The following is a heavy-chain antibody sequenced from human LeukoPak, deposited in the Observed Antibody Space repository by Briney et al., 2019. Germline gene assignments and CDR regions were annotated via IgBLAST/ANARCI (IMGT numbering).Heavy chain of an antibody. CDR3: ARSPAAATYNWFDP. V-gene: IGHV4-4*07. CDR2: IYTSGST. D-gene: IGHD6-13*01. Sequence: PSETLSLTCTVAGGSISSYYWSWIRQPAGKGLEWIGHIYTSGSTNYNPSLKSRVTISVDTSKNQFSLKLSSVTAADTAVYYCARSPAAATYNWFDPWGQGTLVTVSS. J-gene: IGHJ5*02. CDR1: GGSISSYY.